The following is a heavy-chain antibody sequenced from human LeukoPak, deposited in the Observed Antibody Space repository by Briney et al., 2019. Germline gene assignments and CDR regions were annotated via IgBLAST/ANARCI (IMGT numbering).Heavy chain of an antibody. J-gene: IGHJ3*02. CDR1: GDPISRYY. D-gene: IGHD3-10*01. CDR3: ASRSSGSPRAFDI. V-gene: IGHV4-59*12. CDR2: IYYSGSA. Sequence: PSETLSLTCTVSGDPISRYYWSWIRQPPGKGLEWIGYIYYSGSANYIPSLKSRVDISVDTSKNQFSLKLSSVTAADTAVYYCASRSSGSPRAFDIWGQGTMVTVSS.